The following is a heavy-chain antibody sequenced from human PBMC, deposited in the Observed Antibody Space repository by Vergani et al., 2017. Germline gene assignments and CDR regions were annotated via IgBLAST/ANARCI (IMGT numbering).Heavy chain of an antibody. CDR3: AKMVSSSWYVCLDY. V-gene: IGHV3-23*01. J-gene: IGHJ4*02. CDR1: EFTFSSYA. D-gene: IGHD6-13*01. CDR2: ISGSGGST. Sequence: EVQLLESGGGLVQPGGSLRLSCAASEFTFSSYAMSWVRQAPGKGLEWVSAISGSGGSTYYADSVKGRFTISRDNSKNTLYLQMNSLRAEDTAVYYCAKMVSSSWYVCLDYWGQGTLVTVSS.